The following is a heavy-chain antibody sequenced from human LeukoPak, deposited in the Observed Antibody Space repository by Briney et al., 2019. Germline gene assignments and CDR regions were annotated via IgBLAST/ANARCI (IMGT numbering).Heavy chain of an antibody. CDR2: VTGHTASI. CDR1: GFTFGSYA. CDR3: AKDTPLIGCAGGGSGTSFAP. D-gene: IGHD6-19*01. Sequence: PGGSLRLSCAASGFTFGSYAMSWVRQAPGKGLEWVSTVTGHTASIYYAESVKGRFTISRDNSKNTLYLQMNSLRAEERAVYYGAKDTPLIGCAGGGSGTSFAPWGKGTLVTVSS. V-gene: IGHV3-23*01. J-gene: IGHJ5*02.